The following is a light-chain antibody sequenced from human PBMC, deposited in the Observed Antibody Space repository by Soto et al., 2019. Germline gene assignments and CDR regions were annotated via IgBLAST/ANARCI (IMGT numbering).Light chain of an antibody. CDR1: QSVSGSY. V-gene: IGKV3D-20*02. CDR2: GAS. Sequence: IVLTQSPGTPSLSPGEGATLSCRASQSVSGSYLAWYQQRPGQAPRLVIYGASRRATGIPDRFSGTGSETDFTLTISRLEPEDFAVYYCQQRSNWQGTFGQGTRLEIK. J-gene: IGKJ5*01. CDR3: QQRSNWQGT.